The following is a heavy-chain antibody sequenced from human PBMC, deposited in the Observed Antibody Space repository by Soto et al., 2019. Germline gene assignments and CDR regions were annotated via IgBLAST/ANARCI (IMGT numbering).Heavy chain of an antibody. V-gene: IGHV3-11*01. J-gene: IGHJ6*03. Sequence: GGSLRLSCAASGFTFSDYYMSWIRQAPGKGLEWVSYISSSGSTIYYADSVKGRFTISRDNAKNSLYLQMNSLRAEDTAVYYCARVVSCSSTSCYEDYYYYMDVWGKGTTVTVSS. CDR3: ARVVSCSSTSCYEDYYYYMDV. D-gene: IGHD2-2*01. CDR1: GFTFSDYY. CDR2: ISSSGSTI.